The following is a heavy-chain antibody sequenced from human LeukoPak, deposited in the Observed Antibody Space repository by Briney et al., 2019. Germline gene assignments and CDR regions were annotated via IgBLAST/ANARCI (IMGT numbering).Heavy chain of an antibody. J-gene: IGHJ6*02. CDR2: IHSGGST. CDR3: ARQYPTYYYGMDV. D-gene: IGHD2-2*01. V-gene: IGHV3-66*04. Sequence: GGSLRLSCAASGFTVSSNYMSWVRQAPGKGLEWVSVIHSGGSTYYADSVKGRLTISRDNSKNALYLQMNSLRAEDTAVYYCARQYPTYYYGMDVWGQGTTVTVSS. CDR1: GFTVSSNY.